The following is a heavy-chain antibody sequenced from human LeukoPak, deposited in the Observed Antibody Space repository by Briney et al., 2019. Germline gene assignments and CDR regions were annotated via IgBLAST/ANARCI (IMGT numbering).Heavy chain of an antibody. CDR3: VRDTYDYVRGSPSNWFDP. CDR2: ISGDSDYT. Sequence: GGSLRLSCAASGFSFSDSYMSWIRQAPGKGLEWVSYISGDSDYTNYADSVNGRFTISRDNAKKSLYLQMNGLTAEDTAVYFCVRDTYDYVRGSPSNWFDPWGQGTLVTVSS. CDR1: GFSFSDSY. J-gene: IGHJ5*02. D-gene: IGHD3-16*01. V-gene: IGHV3-11*06.